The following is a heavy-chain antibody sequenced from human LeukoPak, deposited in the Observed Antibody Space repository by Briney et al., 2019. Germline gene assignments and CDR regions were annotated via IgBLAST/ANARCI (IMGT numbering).Heavy chain of an antibody. CDR2: IIPILGIA. CDR1: GGTFSSYA. J-gene: IGHJ5*02. Sequence: SVKVSCKASGGTFSSYAISWVRQAPGQGLEWMGRIIPILGIANYAQKFQGRVTITADKSTSTAYMELSSLRSEDTAVYYCADSRSNSGREDWFDPWGQGTLVTVSS. D-gene: IGHD6-13*01. CDR3: ADSRSNSGREDWFDP. V-gene: IGHV1-69*04.